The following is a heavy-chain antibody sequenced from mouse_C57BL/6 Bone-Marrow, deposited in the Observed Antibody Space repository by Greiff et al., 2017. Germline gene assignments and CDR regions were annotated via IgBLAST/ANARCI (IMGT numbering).Heavy chain of an antibody. J-gene: IGHJ3*01. CDR1: GFTFSDYG. CDR3: ARRTGTGGAWFAY. CDR2: ISSGSSTI. V-gene: IGHV5-17*01. D-gene: IGHD4-1*01. Sequence: EVKLMESGGGLVKPGGSLKLSCAASGFTFSDYGMHWVRQAPEKGLEWVAYISSGSSTIYYADTVKGRFTISRDNAKNTLFLQMTSLRSEDTAMYDCARRTGTGGAWFAYWGQGTLVTVSA.